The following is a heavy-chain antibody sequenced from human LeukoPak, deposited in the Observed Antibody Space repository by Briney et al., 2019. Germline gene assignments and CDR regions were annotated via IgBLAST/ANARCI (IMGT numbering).Heavy chain of an antibody. CDR3: ARGAAGNRKYNWFDP. CDR1: GGSISSYY. D-gene: IGHD6-13*01. CDR2: IYYSGST. J-gene: IGHJ5*02. Sequence: SETLSLTCTVSGGSISSYYWSWIRQPPGKGLEWIGHIYYSGSTNYNPSLKSRVTISVDTSKNQFSLKLSSVTAADTAVYYCARGAAGNRKYNWFDPWGQGTLVTVSS. V-gene: IGHV4-59*01.